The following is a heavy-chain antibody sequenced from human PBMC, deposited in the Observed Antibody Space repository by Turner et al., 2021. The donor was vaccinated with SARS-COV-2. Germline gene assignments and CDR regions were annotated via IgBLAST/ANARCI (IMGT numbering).Heavy chain of an antibody. CDR1: GFTFSSYD. CDR3: ARANYDSSGYYCYFDY. D-gene: IGHD3-22*01. CDR2: IGTAGNT. J-gene: IGHJ4*02. Sequence: EVQLVESGGGLVQPGGSLRLSCAASGFTFSSYDMHWVRQATGKGLEWVSVIGTAGNTYYPGSVKGRFTISRENAKNSLYLQMNTLGAGDTAVYYCARANYDSSGYYCYFDYWGQGTLVTVSS. V-gene: IGHV3-13*04.